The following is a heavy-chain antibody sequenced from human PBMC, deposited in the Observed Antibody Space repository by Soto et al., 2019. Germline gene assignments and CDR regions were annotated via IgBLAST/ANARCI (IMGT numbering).Heavy chain of an antibody. Sequence: GTSVKLSCEACGDRFTSYGISWVRQAPGQGLEWMGWISAYNGNTNYAQKLQGRVTMTTDTSTSTAYMELRSLRSDDTAVYYCARYQAYYYYYYMDVWGKGTTVTVSS. J-gene: IGHJ6*03. CDR1: GDRFTSYG. CDR3: ARYQAYYYYYYMDV. V-gene: IGHV1-18*01. CDR2: ISAYNGNT.